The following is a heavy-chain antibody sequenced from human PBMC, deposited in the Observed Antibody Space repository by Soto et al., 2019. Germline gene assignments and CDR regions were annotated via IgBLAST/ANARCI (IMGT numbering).Heavy chain of an antibody. D-gene: IGHD3-3*01. CDR2: MNPNSGNT. CDR1: GYTFTTYE. V-gene: IGHV1-8*01. CDR3: ARNYTVSWYGMAV. Sequence: QVQLVQSGAEVKKPGASVKVSCKASGYTFTTYEINWVRQATGQGLEWMGWMNPNSGNTAYAQKFRGRVTMTRNTSISPAYMTTGRLTSEDTAVYYSARNYTVSWYGMAVWGQGTTVTVSS. J-gene: IGHJ6*02.